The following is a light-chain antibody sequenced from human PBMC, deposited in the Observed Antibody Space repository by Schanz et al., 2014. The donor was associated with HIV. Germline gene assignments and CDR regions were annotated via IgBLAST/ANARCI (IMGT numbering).Light chain of an antibody. CDR3: QQYGSSPPYT. J-gene: IGKJ2*01. CDR1: QSVTSD. Sequence: EMVMTQSPATLSVSPGERATLSCRASQSVTSDLAWYQQKPGQAPRLLIYGASTRATGIPGRFSGSGSGTDFTLTISRLEPEDFAMYYCQQYGSSPPYTFGQGTKLEIK. CDR2: GAS. V-gene: IGKV3-20*01.